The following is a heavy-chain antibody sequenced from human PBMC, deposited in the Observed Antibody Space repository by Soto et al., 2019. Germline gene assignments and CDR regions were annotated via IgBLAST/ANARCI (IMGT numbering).Heavy chain of an antibody. Sequence: GPTLVNYSQTLTLTWTFSGFSLSTIGMCVSWIRQPPGKTMEWLSRIAWDDDKYYSTSLKTRITISKDTSKNQLVLTMTNMDPVDTATYHCERMHWNGRPDAFDIWAQGTMVTVSS. CDR2: IAWDDDK. D-gene: IGHD1-1*01. J-gene: IGHJ3*02. CDR3: ERMHWNGRPDAFDI. V-gene: IGHV2-70*11. CDR1: GFSLSTIGMC.